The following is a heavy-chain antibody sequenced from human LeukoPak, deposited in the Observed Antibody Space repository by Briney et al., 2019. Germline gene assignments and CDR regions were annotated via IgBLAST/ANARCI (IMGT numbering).Heavy chain of an antibody. CDR2: IYHSGST. D-gene: IGHD3-3*01. CDR1: GYSISSGNY. V-gene: IGHV4-38-2*02. CDR3: ARDRGDGDAFDI. J-gene: IGHJ3*02. Sequence: SETLSLTCSVSGYSISSGNYWGWIRLPPGKGLQWIGSIYHSGSTYYNPSLKSRVTISVDTSKNQFSLKLSSVTAADTAVYYCARDRGDGDAFDIWGQGTMVTVSS.